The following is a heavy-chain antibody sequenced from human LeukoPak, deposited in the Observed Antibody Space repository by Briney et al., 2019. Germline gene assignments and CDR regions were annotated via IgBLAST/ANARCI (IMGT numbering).Heavy chain of an antibody. CDR2: IYHSGST. V-gene: IGHV4-38-2*02. D-gene: IGHD6-6*01. Sequence: SETLSLTCTVSGYSISSGYYWGWIRQPPGKGLEWIGSIYHSGSTYYNPSLKSRVTISVDTSKNQFSLKLSSVTAADTAVYYCARESIAARKGFDYWGQGTPVTVSS. J-gene: IGHJ4*02. CDR3: ARESIAARKGFDY. CDR1: GYSISSGYY.